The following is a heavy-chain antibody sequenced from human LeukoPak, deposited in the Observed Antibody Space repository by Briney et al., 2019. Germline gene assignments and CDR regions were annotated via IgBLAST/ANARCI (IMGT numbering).Heavy chain of an antibody. V-gene: IGHV3-21*01. Sequence: GGSLRLSCAASGFTLSTYTMNWVRQAPGKGLEWVPSISSSSRYTYYADSMKGRFTISRDNAKNSLYLQMNTLRAEDTAVYYCARDNIENYYYYGMDVWGQGTTVTVSS. CDR2: ISSSSRYT. J-gene: IGHJ6*02. CDR3: ARDNIENYYYYGMDV. CDR1: GFTLSTYT.